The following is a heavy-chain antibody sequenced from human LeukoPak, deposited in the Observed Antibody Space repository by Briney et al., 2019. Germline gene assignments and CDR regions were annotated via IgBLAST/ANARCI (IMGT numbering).Heavy chain of an antibody. D-gene: IGHD2-2*01. CDR3: ARGGGLYCSSTSCSIDY. V-gene: IGHV4-4*07. Sequence: ASETLSLTCTVSGGSISSYYWSWIRQPAGKGLEWIGRIYTSGSTNYNPSLKSRVTISVDTSKNQFSLKLSSVTAADTAVYYCARGGGLYCSSTSCSIDYWGQGTLVTVSS. J-gene: IGHJ4*02. CDR2: IYTSGST. CDR1: GGSISSYY.